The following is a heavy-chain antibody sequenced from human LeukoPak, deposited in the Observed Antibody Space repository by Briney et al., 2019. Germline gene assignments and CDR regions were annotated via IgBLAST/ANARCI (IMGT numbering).Heavy chain of an antibody. CDR3: ARDRGN. CDR2: IYYSGST. V-gene: IGHV4-59*12. CDR1: GGSISSYY. Sequence: ASETLSLTCTVSGGSISSYYWSWIRQPPGKGLEWIGYIYYSGSTNYNPSLKSRVTISVDTSKNQFSLKLSSVTAADTAVYYCARDRGNWGQGTLVTVSS. J-gene: IGHJ4*02.